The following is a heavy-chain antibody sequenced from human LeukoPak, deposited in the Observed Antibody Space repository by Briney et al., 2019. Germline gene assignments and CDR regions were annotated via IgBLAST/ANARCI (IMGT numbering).Heavy chain of an antibody. CDR1: GFIFSSYW. V-gene: IGHV3-23*01. J-gene: IGHJ3*02. CDR2: ISDSGGNT. Sequence: GGSLRLSCAASGFIFSSYWMSWVRQAPGKGLEWVSGISDSGGNTYYADSVKGRFTVFRDNSKNTLYLQMNSLRVEDTAVYYCAKDLQWDQPYAFDIWGQGTTVTVSS. CDR3: AKDLQWDQPYAFDI. D-gene: IGHD1-26*01.